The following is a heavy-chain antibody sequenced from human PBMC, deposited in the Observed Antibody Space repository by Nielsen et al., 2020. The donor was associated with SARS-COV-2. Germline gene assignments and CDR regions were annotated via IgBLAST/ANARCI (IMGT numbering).Heavy chain of an antibody. CDR3: ARERDFWSGYKAFEI. J-gene: IGHJ3*02. D-gene: IGHD3-3*01. CDR2: IYYSGRT. V-gene: IGHV4-39*02. CDR1: GGSIDSHSYY. Sequence: SETLSLTCTVSGGSIDSHSYYWGWIRQPPGTGLEWIGTIYYSGRTYGNPSLERRVTMSVDTSKNHFSLRLSSVTAADTAIYYCARERDFWSGYKAFEIWGQGTVVTVSS.